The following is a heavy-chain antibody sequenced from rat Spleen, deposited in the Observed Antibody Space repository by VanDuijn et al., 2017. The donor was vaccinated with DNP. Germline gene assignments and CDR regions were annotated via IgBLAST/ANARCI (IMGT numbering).Heavy chain of an antibody. CDR1: GYTFTSYY. Sequence: QVQLQQSGAALAKPGSSVKISCKASGYTFTSYYISWIKQTTGQGLEYFGYINTGSGGTNYNEKFKGRATLTVGKSSSTAFMQLSSLTPDDSAVYYCARWGGPGYFDYWGQGVMVTVSS. D-gene: IGHD1-4*01. J-gene: IGHJ2*01. CDR3: ARWGGPGYFDY. V-gene: IGHV1-43*01. CDR2: INTGSGGT.